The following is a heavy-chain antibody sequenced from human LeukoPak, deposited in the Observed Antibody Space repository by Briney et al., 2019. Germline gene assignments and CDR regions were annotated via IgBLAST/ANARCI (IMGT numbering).Heavy chain of an antibody. Sequence: GGSLRLSCAASGFTFSSYSMNWVRQAPGKGLEWVSSISSSSSYIYYADSVEGRFTISRDNAKNSLYLQMNSLRAEDTAVYYCARDDSDTAMVLLNYWGQGTLVTVSS. CDR3: ARDDSDTAMVLLNY. J-gene: IGHJ4*02. CDR1: GFTFSSYS. V-gene: IGHV3-21*01. D-gene: IGHD5-18*01. CDR2: ISSSSSYI.